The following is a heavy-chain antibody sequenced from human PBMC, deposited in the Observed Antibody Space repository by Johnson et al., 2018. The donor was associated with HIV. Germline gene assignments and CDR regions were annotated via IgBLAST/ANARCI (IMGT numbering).Heavy chain of an antibody. CDR1: GITVSSNY. Sequence: VQLVESGGGLVQPGGSLRLSCAASGITVSSNYMSWVRQAPGKGLEWVSVIFSVGNAYYADSVKGRFTISRDNSKNTLYLQMNSLRADDTAVYYCARDRIQWWSYVGTFDVWGQGTTVTVSS. J-gene: IGHJ3*01. CDR2: IFSVGNA. CDR3: ARDRIQWWSYVGTFDV. V-gene: IGHV3-66*02. D-gene: IGHD2-15*01.